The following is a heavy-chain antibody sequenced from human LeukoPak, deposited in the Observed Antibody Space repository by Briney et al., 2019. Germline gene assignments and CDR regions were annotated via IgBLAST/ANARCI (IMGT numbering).Heavy chain of an antibody. V-gene: IGHV4-39*01. J-gene: IGHJ4*02. CDR3: ARAFGLTDY. D-gene: IGHD3/OR15-3a*01. CDR1: GGSISSSSYY. Sequence: PSETLSLTCTVSGGSISSSSYYWGWIRQPPGKGLEWIGSIYYSGSTYYNPSLKSRVTISVDTSKNQFSLKLSSVTAADTAVYYCARAFGLTDYWGQGTLVTVSS. CDR2: IYYSGST.